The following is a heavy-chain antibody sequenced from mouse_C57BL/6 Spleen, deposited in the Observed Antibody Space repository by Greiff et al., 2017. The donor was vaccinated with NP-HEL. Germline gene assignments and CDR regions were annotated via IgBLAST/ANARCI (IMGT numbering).Heavy chain of an antibody. CDR3: APITTVVDYAMDY. CDR1: GYAFSSSW. D-gene: IGHD1-1*01. V-gene: IGHV1-82*01. Sequence: VQLQQSGPELVKPGASVKISCKASGYAFSSSWMNWVKQRPGKGLEWIGRIYPGDGDTNHNGKFKGKATLTADKSSSTAYMQLSSLTSEDSAVYFCAPITTVVDYAMDYWGQGTSVTVSS. CDR2: IYPGDGDT. J-gene: IGHJ4*01.